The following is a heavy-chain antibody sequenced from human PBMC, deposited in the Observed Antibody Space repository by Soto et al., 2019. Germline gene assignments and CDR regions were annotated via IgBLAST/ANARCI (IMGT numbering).Heavy chain of an antibody. CDR3: ARHASGWYSRFDY. D-gene: IGHD6-19*01. J-gene: IGHJ4*02. CDR1: GGSISSSSSY. CDR2: IYYSGST. V-gene: IGHV4-39*01. Sequence: PSVTLSLTCTVSGGSISSSSSYWGWIRQPPGKGLEWIGTIYYSGSTYYNPSLKSRVTISVDTSKNQFSLKLSSVTAADTAVYYCARHASGWYSRFDYWGQGTQVTVSS.